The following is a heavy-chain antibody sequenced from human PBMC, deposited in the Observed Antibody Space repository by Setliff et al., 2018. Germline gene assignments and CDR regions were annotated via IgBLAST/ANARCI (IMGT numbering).Heavy chain of an antibody. Sequence: PSETLSLTCAVYGGSFSGYYWSGFRQPPGKRLEWPGEIIHSGSTNYNPSLKSRVPISMDTSKNQFSLKVGSVTAADTAVYYCARAFSRREKFLLDYWGQGALVTVSS. CDR3: ARAFSRREKFLLDY. V-gene: IGHV4-34*12. J-gene: IGHJ4*02. CDR1: GGSFSGYY. CDR2: IIHSGST.